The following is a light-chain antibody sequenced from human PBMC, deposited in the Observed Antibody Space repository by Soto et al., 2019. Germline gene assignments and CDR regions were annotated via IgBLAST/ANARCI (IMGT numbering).Light chain of an antibody. CDR3: QQYKSWPT. CDR1: QSVSSN. J-gene: IGKJ1*01. CDR2: GAS. Sequence: EIVITQSPTTLSVSPGERATLSCRASQSVSSNLAWYQQKPGRAPRLLIYGASTRATGIPARFSGSGSGTEFTLTINSLLSEDFGVYYCQQYKSWPTFGQGTKVDI. V-gene: IGKV3-15*01.